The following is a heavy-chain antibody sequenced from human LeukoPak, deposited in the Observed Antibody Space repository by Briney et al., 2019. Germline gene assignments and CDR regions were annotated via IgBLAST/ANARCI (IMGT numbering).Heavy chain of an antibody. Sequence: SETLSLXCAVYGGSFSGYYWSWIRQPPGKGLEWIGEINHSGSSNYNPSLKSRVTISVDTSKNQFSLKLSSVTAADTAVYYCARGNYYFDYWGQGTLVTVSS. J-gene: IGHJ4*02. CDR1: GGSFSGYY. CDR3: ARGNYYFDY. V-gene: IGHV4-34*01. CDR2: INHSGSS.